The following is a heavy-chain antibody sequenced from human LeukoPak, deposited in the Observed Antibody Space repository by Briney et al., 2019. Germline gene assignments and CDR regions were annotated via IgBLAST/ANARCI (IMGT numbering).Heavy chain of an antibody. CDR3: ASARGAAAGTIEWFDP. J-gene: IGHJ5*02. CDR1: GGSISSYY. Sequence: PSETLSLTCTVSGGSISSYYWSWIRQPPGKGLEWIGYIYYSGSTNYNPSLKSRVTISVDTSKNQFSLKLSSVTAADTAVYYCASARGAAAGTIEWFDPWGQGTLVIVSS. D-gene: IGHD6-13*01. V-gene: IGHV4-59*01. CDR2: IYYSGST.